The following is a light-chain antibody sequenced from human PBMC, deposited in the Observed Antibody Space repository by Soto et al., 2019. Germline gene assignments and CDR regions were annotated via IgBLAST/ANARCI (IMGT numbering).Light chain of an antibody. J-gene: IGLJ1*01. Sequence: QSVLAQPASVSGSPGQSITIYCTGTSGDVGGYKFVSWYQQHPGKAPKLMIYEVSNRPSGVSSRFSGSKSGNTASLTISGLQAEDEADYYCSSYAGSNNSYVFGTGTKVTVL. CDR2: EVS. CDR1: SGDVGGYKF. V-gene: IGLV2-14*01. CDR3: SSYAGSNNSYV.